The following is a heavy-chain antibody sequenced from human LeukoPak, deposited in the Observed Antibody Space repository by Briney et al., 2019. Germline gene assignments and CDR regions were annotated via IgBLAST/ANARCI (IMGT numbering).Heavy chain of an antibody. D-gene: IGHD6-13*01. CDR1: GYTFTGYY. J-gene: IGHJ5*02. V-gene: IGHV1-2*06. CDR2: INPNTGGT. CDR3: AKVPPSITAAGNWLGP. Sequence: ASVKVSCKASGYTFTGYYIHWVRQAPGQGLEWMGRINPNTGGTDYAQKFQGRVTMTRDTSITTAYMELSRLTSDDTAKYYCAKVPPSITAAGNWLGPWGQGALVTVSS.